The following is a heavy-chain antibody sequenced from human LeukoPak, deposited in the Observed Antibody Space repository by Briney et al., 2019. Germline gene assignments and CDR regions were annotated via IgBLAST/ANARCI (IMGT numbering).Heavy chain of an antibody. CDR2: IYLYGTT. D-gene: IGHD3-16*01. Sequence: RPSETLSLTCSVSIGSISSSKWWSWVRQSPVKGLEWIGEIYLYGTTNYNPSFTSRVTMSVDRSRNQFSLKLSSVTAADTAVYYCAKNPKYYDYVWGRSPYYFDYWGQGTLVTVSS. V-gene: IGHV4-4*02. CDR1: IGSISSSKW. CDR3: AKNPKYYDYVWGRSPYYFDY. J-gene: IGHJ4*02.